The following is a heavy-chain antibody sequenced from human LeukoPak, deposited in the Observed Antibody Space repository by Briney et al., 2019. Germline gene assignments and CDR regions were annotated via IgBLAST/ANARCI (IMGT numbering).Heavy chain of an antibody. Sequence: GGSLRLSCAASGFTGSNNYMSWVRQAPGKGLEGVSAIHSSGGTYYADSVKGRFTISRDPSKNTLYLQINSLRVEDTAVYCCIVFGDSNHWGQGTLVTVSS. V-gene: IGHV3-53*01. CDR2: IHSSGGT. J-gene: IGHJ5*02. CDR1: GFTGSNNY. D-gene: IGHD4-17*01. CDR3: IVFGDSNH.